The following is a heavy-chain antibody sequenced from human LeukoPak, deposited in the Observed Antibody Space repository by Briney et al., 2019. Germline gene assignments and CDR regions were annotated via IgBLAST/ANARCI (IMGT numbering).Heavy chain of an antibody. J-gene: IGHJ6*02. CDR2: ISPDGNSA. CDR1: GLTFSGFW. D-gene: IGHD3/OR15-3a*01. Sequence: GGSLRLSCAASGLTFSGFWMSWVRQAPGKGLVWVSRISPDGNSATYADSVKGRFTISRDNAKNTLYLQMNSLRAEDSAVYYCVSLDGVYYYHMDVWGQGTTVIVSS. V-gene: IGHV3-74*03. CDR3: VSLDGVYYYHMDV.